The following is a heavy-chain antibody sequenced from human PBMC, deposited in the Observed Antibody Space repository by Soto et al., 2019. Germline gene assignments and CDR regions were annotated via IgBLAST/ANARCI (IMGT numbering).Heavy chain of an antibody. CDR2: IGTGGTPI. CDR1: GFTFRNYE. Sequence: EVQLVESGGGLVQAGGSLRLFCAVSGFTFRNYEMNWVRQAPGKGLEWVSYIGTGGTPIYYADSVMGRFTISRDNAKNSLYLQMNSLRAEEKAVYYCARDPAIYSGKFDYGLDVWGQGTTVTVSS. V-gene: IGHV3-48*03. J-gene: IGHJ6*02. CDR3: ARDPAIYSGKFDYGLDV. D-gene: IGHD4-4*01.